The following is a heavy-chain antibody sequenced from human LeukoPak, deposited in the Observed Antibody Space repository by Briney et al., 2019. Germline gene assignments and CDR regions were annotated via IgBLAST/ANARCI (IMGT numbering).Heavy chain of an antibody. V-gene: IGHV4-39*01. CDR1: GDSISSSSYY. CDR2: IYYTGSI. CDR3: ATQAAGGPLEY. D-gene: IGHD2-15*01. J-gene: IGHJ4*02. Sequence: SETLSLTCTVSGDSISSSSYYWAWLRQPPGKGLEWIGSIYYTGSIHYIPSLKSRVTISLDTSKNQFSLNLSSVTAADTAVYYCATQAAGGPLEYWGQGTLVTVSS.